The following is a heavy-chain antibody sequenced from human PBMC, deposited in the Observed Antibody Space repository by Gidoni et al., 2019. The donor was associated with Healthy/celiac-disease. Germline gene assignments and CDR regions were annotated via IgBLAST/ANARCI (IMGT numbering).Heavy chain of an antibody. D-gene: IGHD6-19*01. J-gene: IGHJ6*02. CDR3: AREPGIAVAGIISYYYYGMDV. V-gene: IGHV1-3*01. Sequence: QVQLVQSGAEVKKPGASVKVSCKASGYTFTSYAMHWVRQAPGQRLEWMGWINAGNGNTKYSQKFQGRVTITRDTSASTAYMELSSLRSEDTAVYYCAREPGIAVAGIISYYYYGMDVWGQGTTVTVSS. CDR1: GYTFTSYA. CDR2: INAGNGNT.